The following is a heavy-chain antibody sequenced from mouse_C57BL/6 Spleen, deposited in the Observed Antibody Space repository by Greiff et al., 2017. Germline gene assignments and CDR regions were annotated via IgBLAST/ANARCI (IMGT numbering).Heavy chain of an antibody. J-gene: IGHJ1*03. CDR1: GFTFTDYY. D-gene: IGHD2-4*01. V-gene: IGHV7-3*01. Sequence: VQLKESGGGLVQPGGSLSLSCAASGFTFTDYYMSWVRQPPGKALEWLGFIRNKANGYTTEYSASVKGRFTISRDNSQSILYLQMNALRAEDSATYYCARFHPLYDYGWYFDVWGTGTTVTVSS. CDR3: ARFHPLYDYGWYFDV. CDR2: IRNKANGYTT.